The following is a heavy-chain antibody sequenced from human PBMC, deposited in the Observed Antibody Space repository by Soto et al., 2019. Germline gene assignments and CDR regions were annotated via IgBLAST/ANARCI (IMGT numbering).Heavy chain of an antibody. CDR3: ARLYMVRGVMDWFDP. D-gene: IGHD3-10*01. V-gene: IGHV4-4*02. Sequence: PWETLSLTCAVSGGSISSSNWWSGVRQPPGKGLEWIGEIYHSGSTNYNPSLKSRVTISVDKSKNQFSLKLSSVTAADTAVYYCARLYMVRGVMDWFDPWGQGTLVTVSS. J-gene: IGHJ5*02. CDR2: IYHSGST. CDR1: GGSISSSNW.